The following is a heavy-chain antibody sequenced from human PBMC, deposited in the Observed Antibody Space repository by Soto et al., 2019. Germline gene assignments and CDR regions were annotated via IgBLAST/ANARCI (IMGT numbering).Heavy chain of an antibody. D-gene: IGHD1-1*01. CDR2: IWYDGSNK. CDR3: AVGRTAGSEIDS. J-gene: IGHJ4*02. Sequence: GGSLRLSCAASGFTFSSYGMHGVRQAPGKGLEWVAVIWYDGSNKYYADSVKGRFTISRDNSENTLYLQMNSLRAEDTAVYYCAVGRTAGSEIDSWGQEPLFTVSS. CDR1: GFTFSSYG. V-gene: IGHV3-33*01.